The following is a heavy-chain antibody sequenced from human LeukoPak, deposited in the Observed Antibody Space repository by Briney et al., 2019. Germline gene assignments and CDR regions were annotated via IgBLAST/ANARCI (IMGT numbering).Heavy chain of an antibody. V-gene: IGHV3-64*01. J-gene: IGHJ6*02. CDR1: GFTFDNYA. CDR3: ARGSGTHYYHYSMDV. D-gene: IGHD3-10*01. Sequence: GGSERLSCAASGFTFDNYALHCVRQAPGKGLEYVSGISSTGGSTTFANTVKDRFTISRDNSKNTLYLQMGSLRAEDMAVYYCARGSGTHYYHYSMDVWGQGTTVTVSS. CDR2: ISSTGGST.